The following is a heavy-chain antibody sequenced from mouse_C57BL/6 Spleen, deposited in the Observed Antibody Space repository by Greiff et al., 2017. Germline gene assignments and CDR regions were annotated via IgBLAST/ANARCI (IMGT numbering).Heavy chain of an antibody. V-gene: IGHV1-26*01. Sequence: EVQLQQSGPELVKPGASVKISCKASGYTFTDYYMNWVKQSHGKSLEWIGDLNPNNGGTSYNQKFKGKATLTVDKSSSTAYMELRSLTSEDSAVYYCARGGSGYSSMDDWGQGTSVTVSS. CDR1: GYTFTDYY. D-gene: IGHD3-2*02. CDR2: LNPNNGGT. CDR3: ARGGSGYSSMDD. J-gene: IGHJ4*01.